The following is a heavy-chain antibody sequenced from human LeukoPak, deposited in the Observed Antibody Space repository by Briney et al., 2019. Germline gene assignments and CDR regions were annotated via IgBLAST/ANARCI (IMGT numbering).Heavy chain of an antibody. D-gene: IGHD2-2*01. Sequence: SETLSLTCTVSGGSISSYYWSWIRQPPGKGLEWIGHIYYSGSTNYNPSLKSRVTISVDTSKNQFSLKLSSVTAADTAVYYCARVGSSTNGEIDYWGQGTLVTVSS. V-gene: IGHV4-59*01. CDR2: IYYSGST. J-gene: IGHJ4*01. CDR3: ARVGSSTNGEIDY. CDR1: GGSISSYY.